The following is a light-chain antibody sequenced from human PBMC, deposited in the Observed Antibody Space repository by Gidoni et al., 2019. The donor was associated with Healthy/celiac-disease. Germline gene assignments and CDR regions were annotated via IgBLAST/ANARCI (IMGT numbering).Light chain of an antibody. V-gene: IGKV3-15*01. CDR2: GAS. CDR1: QSVSSN. CDR3: QQYNNWPRT. J-gene: IGKJ3*01. Sequence: ELVLTQSPATLSVSPGDRATLSCSASQSVSSNLAWYQQKPGQAPRLLIYGASTRATGIPDRFSGSGSGTEFTLTISSLQSEDFAVYYCQQYNNWPRTFGPGTKVDIK.